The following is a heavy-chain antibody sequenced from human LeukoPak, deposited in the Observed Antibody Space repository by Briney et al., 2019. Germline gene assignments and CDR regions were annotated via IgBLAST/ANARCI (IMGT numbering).Heavy chain of an antibody. CDR2: ISSSGSTI. Sequence: GGSLRLSCAASGFTLSSYEMNWVRQAPGEGLEWVSYISSSGSTIYYADSVKGRFTISRDNAKNSLYLQMNSLRAEDTAVYYCAQRDGYNAYWGQGTLVTVSS. CDR3: AQRDGYNAY. J-gene: IGHJ4*02. D-gene: IGHD5-24*01. V-gene: IGHV3-48*03. CDR1: GFTLSSYE.